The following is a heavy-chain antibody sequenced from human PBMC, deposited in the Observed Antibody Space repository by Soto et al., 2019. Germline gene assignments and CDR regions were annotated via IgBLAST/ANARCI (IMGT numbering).Heavy chain of an antibody. CDR3: ARGVTTVTTIDY. V-gene: IGHV4-30-2*01. D-gene: IGHD4-17*01. CDR2: IYHSGST. CDR1: GRSVSSGGYS. J-gene: IGHJ4*02. Sequence: SETLSLTCAVSGRSVSSGGYSWSWIRQPPGKGLEWIGYIYHSGSTYYNPSLKSRVTISVDRSKNQFSLKLSSVTAADTAVYYCARGVTTVTTIDYWGQGTLVT.